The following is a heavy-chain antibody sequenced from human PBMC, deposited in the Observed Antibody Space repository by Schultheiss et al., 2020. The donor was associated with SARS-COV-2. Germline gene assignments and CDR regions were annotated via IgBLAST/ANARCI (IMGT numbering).Heavy chain of an antibody. J-gene: IGHJ6*02. V-gene: IGHV4-61*02. Sequence: SQTLSLTCTVSGGSISSGSYYWSWIRQPAGKGLEWIGRIYTSGSTNYNPSLKSRVTISVDTSKNQFSLRLSSVTAADTAVYYCARDLHTSPFYGMDVWGQGTTVTVSS. CDR2: IYTSGST. CDR3: ARDLHTSPFYGMDV. D-gene: IGHD4-11*01. CDR1: GGSISSGSYY.